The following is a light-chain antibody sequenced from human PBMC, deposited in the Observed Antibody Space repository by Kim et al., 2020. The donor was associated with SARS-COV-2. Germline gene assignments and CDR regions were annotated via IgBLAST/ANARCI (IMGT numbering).Light chain of an antibody. Sequence: STLSASVGDRVTITCRASQSISNWIAWYQQKPGKAPKLLIYKASSLESGVPSRFSGSGSGTEFTLILSSLQPDDFATYYCQQYNSGFGQGTKLEI. CDR1: QSISNW. CDR3: QQYNSG. CDR2: KAS. J-gene: IGKJ2*03. V-gene: IGKV1-5*03.